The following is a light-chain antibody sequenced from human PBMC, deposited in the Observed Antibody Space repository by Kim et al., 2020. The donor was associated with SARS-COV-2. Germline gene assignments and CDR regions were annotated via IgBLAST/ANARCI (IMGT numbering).Light chain of an antibody. CDR3: QQYFDFPYT. J-gene: IGKJ2*01. CDR2: AAY. CDR1: QNIARY. V-gene: IGKV1D-8*02. Sequence: ASPGDKVTITCLLTQNIARYLAWFQQRPGKAPQLLIYAAYTLHTGAPARFSGSGSGTDFTLTINPLQSEDSATYFSQQYFDFPYTFGQGTKLEI.